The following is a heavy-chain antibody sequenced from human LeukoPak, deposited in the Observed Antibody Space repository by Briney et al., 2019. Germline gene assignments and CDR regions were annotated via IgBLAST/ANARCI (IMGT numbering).Heavy chain of an antibody. J-gene: IGHJ4*02. CDR1: GFTFSSYA. D-gene: IGHD1-26*01. V-gene: IGHV3-30-3*01. CDR2: ISYDGSNK. CDR3: ARGSPGVGAILVDY. Sequence: GGSLRLSCAASGFTFSSYAMHWVRQAPGKGLEWVAVISYDGSNKYYADSVKGRFTISRDNSKNTLYLQMNSLRAEDTAVYYCARGSPGVGAILVDYWGQGTLVTVSS.